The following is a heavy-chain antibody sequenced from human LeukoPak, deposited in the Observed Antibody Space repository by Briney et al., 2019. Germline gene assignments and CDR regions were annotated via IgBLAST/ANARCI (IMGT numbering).Heavy chain of an antibody. Sequence: PRGSLRLSCAASGFTFSNYNLNWVRQAPGKGLEWVSYISIGGITIYYADSVKGRFTISRDNAKNSLYLHMNSLRAEDTAVYYCARRPVVPAAMQRRSTFDIWGQGTMVTVSS. J-gene: IGHJ3*02. D-gene: IGHD2-2*01. CDR3: ARRPVVPAAMQRRSTFDI. CDR1: GFTFSNYN. CDR2: ISIGGITI. V-gene: IGHV3-48*01.